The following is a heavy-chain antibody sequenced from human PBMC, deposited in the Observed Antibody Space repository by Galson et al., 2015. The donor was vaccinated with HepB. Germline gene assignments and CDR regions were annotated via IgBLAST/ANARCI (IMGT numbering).Heavy chain of an antibody. J-gene: IGHJ3*02. Sequence: SVKVSCKASGYTFTSYDINWVRQATGQGLEWMGWMNPNSGNTGYAQKFQGRVTMTRNTSISTAYMELSSLRSEDTAVYYCARDRVWFRDDAFDIWGQGTMVTVSS. CDR3: ARDRVWFRDDAFDI. D-gene: IGHD3-10*01. CDR2: MNPNSGNT. CDR1: GYTFTSYD. V-gene: IGHV1-8*01.